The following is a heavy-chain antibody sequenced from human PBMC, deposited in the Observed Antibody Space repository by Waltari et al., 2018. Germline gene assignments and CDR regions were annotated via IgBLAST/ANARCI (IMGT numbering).Heavy chain of an antibody. J-gene: IGHJ5*02. CDR1: GSTFTDYH. Sequence: QEQLVQSGSEVKKPGASVRVSCQASGSTFTDYHLHWFRQTPGQGFEWMCWFNPNNVDSNSADQFLGRVTMTRDTSINTVYLDLSGLRSDDTAVFFCARDPGPIVGAPDLWGQGTLVTVSS. D-gene: IGHD1-26*01. CDR3: ARDPGPIVGAPDL. V-gene: IGHV1-2*07. CDR2: FNPNNVDS.